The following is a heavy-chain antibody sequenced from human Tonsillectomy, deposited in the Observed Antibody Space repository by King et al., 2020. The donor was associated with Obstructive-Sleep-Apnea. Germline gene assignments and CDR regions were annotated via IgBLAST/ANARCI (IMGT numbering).Heavy chain of an antibody. Sequence: VQLVESGTEVKNPGSSVTVSCKASGGSFDNHVISWVRQAPGQGLEWLGRISPLLGITDYAQRFQDKVTITADKSTDTVYMKLSGLKSEDTAMYYCARDPRGFGVGYGHTFDNWGQGSLVIVSS. CDR2: ISPLLGIT. D-gene: IGHD2-2*03. CDR3: ARDPRGFGVGYGHTFDN. J-gene: IGHJ4*02. CDR1: GGSFDNHV. V-gene: IGHV1-69*09.